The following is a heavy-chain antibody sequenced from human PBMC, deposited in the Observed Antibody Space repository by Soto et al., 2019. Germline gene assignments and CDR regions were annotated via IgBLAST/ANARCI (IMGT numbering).Heavy chain of an antibody. CDR3: ARAYPDFDWLLYYFDY. D-gene: IGHD3-9*01. CDR1: GGSISSGGYY. Sequence: QVQLQESGPGLVKPSQTLSLTCTVSGGSISSGGYYWSWIRQHPGKGLEWIGYIYYSGSTYYNPSLKSRINISVDTSKNQFSLKLSSVTAADTAVYYCARAYPDFDWLLYYFDYWGQGTLVTVSS. V-gene: IGHV4-31*03. CDR2: IYYSGST. J-gene: IGHJ4*02.